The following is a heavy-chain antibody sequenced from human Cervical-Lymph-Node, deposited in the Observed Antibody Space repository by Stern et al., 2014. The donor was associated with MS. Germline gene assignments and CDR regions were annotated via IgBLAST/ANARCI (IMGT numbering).Heavy chain of an antibody. Sequence: VQLVQSGAEVKTPGASVKLSCKASGYTFTSYYMHWARQAPGQGLEWMGIINPSGGSTSYAQNFQGRVTVTRDTSTSTVYMELSSLRSEDTAVYYCAREVAGHRLGMMDVWGQGTSVTVSS. CDR2: INPSGGST. D-gene: IGHD6-19*01. J-gene: IGHJ6*02. CDR3: AREVAGHRLGMMDV. CDR1: GYTFTSYY. V-gene: IGHV1-46*01.